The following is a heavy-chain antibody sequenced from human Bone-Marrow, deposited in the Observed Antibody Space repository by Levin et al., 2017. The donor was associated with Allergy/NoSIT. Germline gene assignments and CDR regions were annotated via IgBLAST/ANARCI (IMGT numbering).Heavy chain of an antibody. Sequence: PSETLSLTCSVSGGSISSGSYYWSWIRQPAGKGLEWIGRMSTSGSSNYNPSFKSRVTISIDTSKNQFSLNLNSVTAADTAVYYCARLLVPAAIGAFDCWGQGTMVIVSS. V-gene: IGHV4-61*02. J-gene: IGHJ3*01. CDR2: MSTSGSS. CDR1: GGSISSGSYY. CDR3: ARLLVPAAIGAFDC. D-gene: IGHD2-2*01.